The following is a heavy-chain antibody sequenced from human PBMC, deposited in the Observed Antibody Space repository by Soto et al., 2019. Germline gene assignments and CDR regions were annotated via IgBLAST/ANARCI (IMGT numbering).Heavy chain of an antibody. V-gene: IGHV4-39*01. CDR3: ASINYSNSLRCYYYYGMDV. CDR2: TYYGGST. J-gene: IGHJ6*02. D-gene: IGHD4-4*01. CDR1: GGSISSSSYY. Sequence: SETLSLTCTVSGGSISSSSYYWGWIRQPTGKGLDWIGSTYYGGSTYYYPSLKSRVTISVDTYKNQFSLKLSSVTAADTTVYYCASINYSNSLRCYYYYGMDVWGQGTTVTVSS.